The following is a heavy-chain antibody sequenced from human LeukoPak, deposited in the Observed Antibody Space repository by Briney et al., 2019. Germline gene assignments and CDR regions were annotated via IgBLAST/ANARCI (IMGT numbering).Heavy chain of an antibody. Sequence: GGSLRLSCAASGFTFISYWMHWVRQAPGKGLVWVSRINSDGSTTSYAASVKGRFTISRDTAENTLYLQMNSLRAEDTAVYYCARGHHYYDSSAYYYWGQGTLVTVSS. CDR3: ARGHHYYDSSAYYY. CDR2: INSDGSTT. CDR1: GFTFISYW. J-gene: IGHJ4*02. V-gene: IGHV3-74*01. D-gene: IGHD3-22*01.